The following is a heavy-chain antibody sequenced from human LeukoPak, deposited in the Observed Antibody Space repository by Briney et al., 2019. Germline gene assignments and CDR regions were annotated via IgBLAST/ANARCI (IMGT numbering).Heavy chain of an antibody. Sequence: GGSLRLSCAASGFTFNDYYMSWIRQTPGKGLEWLSYINIGGTNTHYADSVKGRFTISRDDAKKSLYLEMNNLRAEDTAVYYCATDGAGFDTWGQGVLVTVSS. J-gene: IGHJ5*02. CDR1: GFTFNDYY. CDR2: INIGGTNT. CDR3: ATDGAGFDT. V-gene: IGHV3-11*01.